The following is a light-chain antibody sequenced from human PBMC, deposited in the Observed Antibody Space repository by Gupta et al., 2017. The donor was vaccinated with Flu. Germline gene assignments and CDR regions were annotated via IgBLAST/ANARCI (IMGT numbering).Light chain of an antibody. CDR2: AAS. J-gene: IGKJ5*01. Sequence: DIPMTQSTSSLSAPVGDRVTISCRESKSINNYVNWVQQKPGKAPKLLIYAASSLQSGVPSRFSGSGSGTDFTLTISSLQPEDFATYYCQQTDSTPITFGQGTRLEIK. CDR1: KSINNY. CDR3: QQTDSTPIT. V-gene: IGKV1-39*01.